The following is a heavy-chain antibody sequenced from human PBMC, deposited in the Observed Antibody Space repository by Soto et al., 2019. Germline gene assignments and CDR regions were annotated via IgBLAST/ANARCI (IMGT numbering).Heavy chain of an antibody. V-gene: IGHV1-69*01. J-gene: IGHJ4*02. D-gene: IGHD3-22*01. CDR2: IIPIFGTA. CDR3: ARHNGARSGYYHPPDY. CDR1: GGTFSSYA. Sequence: QVQLVKSGAEVKKPGSSVKVSCKASGGTFSSYAISWVRQAPVQGLEWMGGIIPIFGTANYAQKFQGRVTITADESTSTAYMELSSLRSEDTAVYYCARHNGARSGYYHPPDYWGQGTLVTVSS.